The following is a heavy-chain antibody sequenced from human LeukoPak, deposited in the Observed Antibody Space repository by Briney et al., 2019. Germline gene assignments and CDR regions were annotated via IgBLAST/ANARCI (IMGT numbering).Heavy chain of an antibody. CDR2: ISSSGSTI. Sequence: GGSLRLSCAASGFTFGSYWMTWVRQAPGKGLEWVSYISSSGSTIYYADSVKGRFTISRDNAKNSLYLQMNSLRAEDTAVYYCAELGITMIGGVWGKGTTVTISS. CDR1: GFTFGSYW. D-gene: IGHD3-10*02. V-gene: IGHV3-48*04. CDR3: AELGITMIGGV. J-gene: IGHJ6*04.